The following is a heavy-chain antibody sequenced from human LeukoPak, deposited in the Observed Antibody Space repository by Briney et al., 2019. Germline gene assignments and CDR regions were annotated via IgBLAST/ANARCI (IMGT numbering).Heavy chain of an antibody. CDR2: ISSNGDSL. J-gene: IGHJ6*02. CDR3: AREVVIVPDYYYNGLDV. D-gene: IGHD2/OR15-2a*01. Sequence: PGGSLRLSCAASGFTFSDYYMTWIRQAPGKGLEWASFISSNGDSLYYADSVEGRFTISRDNAKDSVYLQINSLRAEDTGVYYCAREVVIVPDYYYNGLDVWGQGTTVTVSS. V-gene: IGHV3-11*01. CDR1: GFTFSDYY.